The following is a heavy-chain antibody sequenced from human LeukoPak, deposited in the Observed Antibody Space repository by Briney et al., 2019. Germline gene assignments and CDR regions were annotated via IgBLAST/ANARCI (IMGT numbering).Heavy chain of an antibody. Sequence: GGSLRLSCAASGFTFSSYWMSWVRQAPGKGLEWVANIKQDGSEKYYVDFVKGRFTISRDNAKNSLYLQMNSLRAEDTAVYYCASIQLWFRYYFDYWGQGTLVTVSS. CDR3: ASIQLWFRYYFDY. J-gene: IGHJ4*02. CDR2: IKQDGSEK. D-gene: IGHD5-18*01. CDR1: GFTFSSYW. V-gene: IGHV3-7*03.